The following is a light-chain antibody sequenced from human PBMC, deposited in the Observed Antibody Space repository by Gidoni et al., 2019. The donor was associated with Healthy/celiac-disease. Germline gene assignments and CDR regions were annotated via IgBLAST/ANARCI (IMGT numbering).Light chain of an antibody. CDR2: AAS. CDR1: QSISSY. CDR3: QQRYSTPFLT. V-gene: IGKV1-39*01. Sequence: IQMTQSPSSLSASVADRVTITCRASQSISSYLNWYQQKPGKAPKLLIYAASSLQSGFPSRFSGSGSGTDVTLTISSRQPEEFATYYCQQRYSTPFLTFGGGTKVEIK. J-gene: IGKJ4*01.